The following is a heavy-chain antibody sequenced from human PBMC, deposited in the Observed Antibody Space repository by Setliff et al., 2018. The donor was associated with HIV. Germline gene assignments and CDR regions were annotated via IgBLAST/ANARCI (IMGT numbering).Heavy chain of an antibody. CDR3: ARDSSSWSWAEYFQF. Sequence: PGGSLRLSCAASRFDFNNYWMCWVRQAPGKGLEWVANIGQDGSEKNYVDSVKGRFTISRDNAKNSLSLQMNSLRAEDTAVYYCARDSSSWSWAEYFQFWGQGTPVTVSS. D-gene: IGHD6-13*01. V-gene: IGHV3-7*01. CDR2: IGQDGSEK. J-gene: IGHJ1*01. CDR1: RFDFNNYW.